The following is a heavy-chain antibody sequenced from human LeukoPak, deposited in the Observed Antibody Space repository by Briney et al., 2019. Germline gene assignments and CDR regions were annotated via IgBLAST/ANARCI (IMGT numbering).Heavy chain of an antibody. J-gene: IGHJ4*02. CDR1: GFTFSRYW. CDR2: IKEDGSDK. Sequence: GGSLRLSCAASGFTFSRYWMSWVRQAPGKGLERVANIKEDGSDKYYLDSVKGRFTISRDNAENSLYLQMNSLRAEDTAVYYCATSMGGGNIDYWGQGTLVTVSS. V-gene: IGHV3-7*01. CDR3: ATSMGGGNIDY. D-gene: IGHD3-16*01.